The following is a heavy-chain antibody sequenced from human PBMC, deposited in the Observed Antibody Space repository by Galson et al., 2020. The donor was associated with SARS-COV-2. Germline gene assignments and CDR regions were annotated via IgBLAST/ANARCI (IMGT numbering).Heavy chain of an antibody. D-gene: IGHD3-16*01. CDR1: GFTFSSFS. CDR3: ARDRLPTRLGVIGSD. J-gene: IGHJ4*02. Sequence: GESLKISCAASGFTFSSFSMYWVRQAPGKGLEWVAVIAADGINKYYADSVKGRFTISRDTSQNTLHLEMHSLRPEDTAVYHCARDRLPTRLGVIGSDWGQGTLVTVSS. V-gene: IGHV3-30-3*01. CDR2: IAADGINK.